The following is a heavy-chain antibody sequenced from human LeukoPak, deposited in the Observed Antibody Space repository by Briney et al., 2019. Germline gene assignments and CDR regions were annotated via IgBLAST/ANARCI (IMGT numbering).Heavy chain of an antibody. CDR3: ARVLSLAYFDY. CDR2: IYSGGDT. V-gene: IGHV3-53*01. J-gene: IGHJ4*02. Sequence: GGSLRLSCAASGFTVSSNYMTWVRQAPGKGLEWVSVIYSGGDTYYADSVKGRFTISRDNSKNTLYLQMNSLRGEDTAKYYCARVLSLAYFDYWGQGTLVTVSS. CDR1: GFTVSSNY. D-gene: IGHD3-16*01.